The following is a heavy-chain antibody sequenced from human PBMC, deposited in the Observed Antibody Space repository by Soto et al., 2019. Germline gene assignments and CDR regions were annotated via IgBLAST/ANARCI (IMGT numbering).Heavy chain of an antibody. J-gene: IGHJ6*02. V-gene: IGHV4-31*03. CDR1: GGSISSGGYY. Sequence: SETLSLTCTVSGGSISSGGYYWSWIRQHPGKGLEWIGYIYYSGSTYYNPSLKSRVTISVDTSKNQFSLKLSSVTAADTAVYYCAGDDIVTTSAGYYYYGMDVWGQGTTVTVSS. CDR2: IYYSGST. D-gene: IGHD4-4*01. CDR3: AGDDIVTTSAGYYYYGMDV.